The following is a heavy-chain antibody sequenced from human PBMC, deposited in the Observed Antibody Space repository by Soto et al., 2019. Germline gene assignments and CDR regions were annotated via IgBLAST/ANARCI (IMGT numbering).Heavy chain of an antibody. CDR2: IYYSGST. J-gene: IGHJ4*02. Sequence: QVQLQESGPGLVKPSQTLSLTCTVSGGSISSGGYYWNWIRQHPGKGLEWIGYIYYSGSTYYNPSLKRRVTISVDTSKNQFSLKLSSVTAADTAVYYCARESDSSGYYYYFDYWGQGTLVTVSS. D-gene: IGHD3-22*01. V-gene: IGHV4-31*03. CDR3: ARESDSSGYYYYFDY. CDR1: GGSISSGGYY.